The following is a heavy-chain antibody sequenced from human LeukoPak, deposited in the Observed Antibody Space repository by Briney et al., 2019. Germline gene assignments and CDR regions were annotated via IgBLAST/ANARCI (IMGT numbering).Heavy chain of an antibody. J-gene: IGHJ4*02. CDR2: INHSGST. CDR1: GGSFSGYY. V-gene: IGHV4-34*01. CDR3: ARIPNTGYSGYDSGFDY. D-gene: IGHD5-12*01. Sequence: PSETLSLTCAVYGGSFSGYYWSWIRQPPGKGLEWIGEINHSGSTNYNPSLKSRVTISVDTSKNQFSLKLSSVTAADTAVYYCARIPNTGYSGYDSGFDYWGQGTLVTVSS.